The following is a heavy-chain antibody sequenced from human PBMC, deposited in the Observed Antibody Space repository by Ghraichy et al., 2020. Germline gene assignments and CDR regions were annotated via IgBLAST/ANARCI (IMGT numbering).Heavy chain of an antibody. V-gene: IGHV3-11*01. J-gene: IGHJ6*02. CDR3: ARFGAAGTSYYYYGMDV. CDR2: ISSTGSTI. Sequence: GGSLRLSCAASGFTFSDYYMTWIRQAPGKGLECVSHISSTGSTIDYADSVKGRFTISRDNAKNSLYLQMNSLRAEDTAVYYCARFGAAGTSYYYYGMDVWGQGTTVTVSS. CDR1: GFTFSDYY. D-gene: IGHD6-13*01.